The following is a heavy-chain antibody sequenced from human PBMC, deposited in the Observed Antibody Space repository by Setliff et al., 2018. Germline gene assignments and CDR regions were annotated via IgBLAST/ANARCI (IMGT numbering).Heavy chain of an antibody. CDR3: ARVGTAGGYYFDF. Sequence: GESLKISCKGSGYSFTTYWIGWVRQMPGKGLEYMGIIYPADSDTTYSPSFQGQVTISADKSINTAYLQWSSLKASDTAIYYCARVGTAGGYYFDFWGQGALVTVSS. J-gene: IGHJ4*02. V-gene: IGHV5-51*01. CDR2: IYPADSDT. D-gene: IGHD2-15*01. CDR1: GYSFTTYW.